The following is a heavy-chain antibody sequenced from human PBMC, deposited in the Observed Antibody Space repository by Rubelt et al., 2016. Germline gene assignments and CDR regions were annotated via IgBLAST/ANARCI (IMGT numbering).Heavy chain of an antibody. D-gene: IGHD3-22*01. CDR1: GASIRNNH. Sequence: QVQLQESGPGLVKPSETLSLTCTVSGASIRNNHWSWIRQPPGKELEWLGSVYYSGRTYYNPSLKSRVSMSADTSKNQFSLKLCSVTAADTAVYYCARDHPIVVGCFDYWGQGTLVTVSS. J-gene: IGHJ4*02. CDR2: VYYSGRT. V-gene: IGHV4-59*01. CDR3: ARDHPIVVGCFDY.